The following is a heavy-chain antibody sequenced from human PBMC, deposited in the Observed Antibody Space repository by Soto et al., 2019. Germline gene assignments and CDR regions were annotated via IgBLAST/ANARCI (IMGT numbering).Heavy chain of an antibody. CDR3: ARTYSSGWYGRAFDI. CDR1: GGSISSSSYY. Sequence: SETLSLTCTVSGGSISSSSYYWGWIRQPPGKGLEWIGSIYYSGSTYYNPSLKSRVTISVDTSKNQSSLKLSSVTAADTAVYYCARTYSSGWYGRAFDIWGQGTMVTVSS. D-gene: IGHD6-19*01. J-gene: IGHJ3*02. V-gene: IGHV4-39*01. CDR2: IYYSGST.